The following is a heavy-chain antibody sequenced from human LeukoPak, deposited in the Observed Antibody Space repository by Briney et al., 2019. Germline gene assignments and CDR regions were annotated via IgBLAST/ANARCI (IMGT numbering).Heavy chain of an antibody. V-gene: IGHV1-8*01. CDR3: ARAVTTVDGMDV. Sequence: ASVKVSCKASGYTFTSYDINWVRQATGQGLEWMGWMSPNSGNTGYAQKFQGRVTMTRNTSISTAYMELSSLRSEDTAVYYCARAVTTVDGMDVWGQGTTVTVSS. J-gene: IGHJ6*02. CDR2: MSPNSGNT. D-gene: IGHD4-23*01. CDR1: GYTFTSYD.